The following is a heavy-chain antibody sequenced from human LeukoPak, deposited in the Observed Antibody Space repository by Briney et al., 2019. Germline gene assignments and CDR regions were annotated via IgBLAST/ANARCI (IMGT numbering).Heavy chain of an antibody. J-gene: IGHJ4*02. Sequence: GASVKVSCKVSGYTLTELSMHWVRQAPGKGLEWMGGFDPEDGETIYAQKFQGRVTMTEDTSTDTAYMELSSLRSEDTAVYYCATGYCSGGSCYRWSLNFDYWGQGTLVTVSS. CDR2: FDPEDGET. CDR3: ATGYCSGGSCYRWSLNFDY. CDR1: GYTLTELS. V-gene: IGHV1-24*01. D-gene: IGHD2-15*01.